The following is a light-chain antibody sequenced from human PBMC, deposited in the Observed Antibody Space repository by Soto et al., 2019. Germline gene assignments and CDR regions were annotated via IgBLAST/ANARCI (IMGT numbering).Light chain of an antibody. CDR3: SSYASSSPFV. CDR2: DVS. V-gene: IGLV2-14*01. J-gene: IGLJ1*01. Sequence: ALTQPASVSGSPGQSITISCTGTGSDVGGYKYVSWYQQLPGKAPKLMIYDVSYRPSGVSDRFSGSKSGNTASLIISGLQAEDEADYYCSSYASSSPFVSGTGTKFTVL. CDR1: GSDVGGYKY.